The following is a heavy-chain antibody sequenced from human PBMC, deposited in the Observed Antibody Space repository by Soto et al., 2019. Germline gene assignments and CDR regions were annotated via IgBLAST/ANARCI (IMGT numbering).Heavy chain of an antibody. CDR3: ARSGVWETSDY. CDR2: ISAYNGNT. Sequence: QVQLVQSGAEVKKPGASVKVSCKSSGYTFTSYGISWVRQAPGQGLEWMGWISAYNGNTNYAQKLQGIVTMTTDTSPSTGYMELRSRRYHDTAVYSCARSGVWETSDYCGQGTLVTVS. CDR1: GYTFTSYG. D-gene: IGHD1-26*01. V-gene: IGHV1-18*01. J-gene: IGHJ4*02.